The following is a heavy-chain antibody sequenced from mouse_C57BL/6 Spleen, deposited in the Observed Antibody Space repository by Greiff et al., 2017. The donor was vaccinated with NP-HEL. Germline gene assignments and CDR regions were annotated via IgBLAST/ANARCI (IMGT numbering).Heavy chain of an antibody. Sequence: QVQLQQPGPELVKPGASVKLSCKASGYAFSSSWMHWVKQRPGQGLEWIGRIDPADGDTNYNRKFKGKATLTADKSSSTAYMQLSSLTSEDSAVFVCARAHDGTSYGAYWGQGTLVTVSA. CDR1: GYAFSSSW. D-gene: IGHD1-1*01. V-gene: IGHV1-82*01. J-gene: IGHJ3*01. CDR2: IDPADGDT. CDR3: ARAHDGTSYGAY.